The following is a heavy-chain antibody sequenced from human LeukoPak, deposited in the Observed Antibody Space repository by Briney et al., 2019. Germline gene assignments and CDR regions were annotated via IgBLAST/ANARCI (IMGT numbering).Heavy chain of an antibody. V-gene: IGHV3-53*01. J-gene: IGHJ4*02. CDR2: IYHSGNT. Sequence: PGGSLRLSCAASGFTISSYYMARVRQAPGKGLEWVSVIYHSGNTDYADSVKGRFTISRDNSKNTVYLQMSSLRAEDTAVYYCARVRVTGYSNFAYWGQGTLVTVSS. CDR3: ARVRVTGYSNFAY. CDR1: GFTISSYY. D-gene: IGHD3-9*01.